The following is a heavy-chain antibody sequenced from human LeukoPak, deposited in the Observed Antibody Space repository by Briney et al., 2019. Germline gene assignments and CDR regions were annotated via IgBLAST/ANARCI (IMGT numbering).Heavy chain of an antibody. J-gene: IGHJ6*02. CDR2: INPGGGST. V-gene: IGHV1-46*01. Sequence: ASVKVSCKASGYTFTRYYMHWVRQAPGQGLEWMGIINPGGGSTSYAQKFQGRVTMTRDTSTSTVYMELSSLRSEDTAVYYCARDSAAGNDGMDVWGQGTTVTVSS. D-gene: IGHD6-13*01. CDR3: ARDSAAGNDGMDV. CDR1: GYTFTRYY.